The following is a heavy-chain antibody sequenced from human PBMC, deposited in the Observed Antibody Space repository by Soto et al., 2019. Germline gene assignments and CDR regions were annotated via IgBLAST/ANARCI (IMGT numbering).Heavy chain of an antibody. V-gene: IGHV1-18*01. Sequence: ASVKVSCKASGYTFTSYGISWVRQAPGQGLEWMGWISAYNGNTNYAQKLQGRVTITRDTSASTAYMELSSLRSEDTAVYYCAREGYDFWSGYYGWFDPWGQGTLVTVSS. D-gene: IGHD3-3*01. CDR3: AREGYDFWSGYYGWFDP. CDR1: GYTFTSYG. CDR2: ISAYNGNT. J-gene: IGHJ5*02.